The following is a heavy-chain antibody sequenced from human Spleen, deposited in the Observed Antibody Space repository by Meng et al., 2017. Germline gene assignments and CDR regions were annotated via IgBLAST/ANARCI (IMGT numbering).Heavy chain of an antibody. Sequence: ASVKVSCKASGYTFIGYYIHWVRQAPGQDFEWMGRINPDSGGTNFAQKFQGRVTMTRDTSISTAYMELSRLRSDDTAVYYCARSSRPLNYWGQGTLVTVSS. CDR3: ARSSRPLNY. D-gene: IGHD1-26*01. J-gene: IGHJ4*02. CDR1: GYTFIGYY. V-gene: IGHV1-2*06. CDR2: INPDSGGT.